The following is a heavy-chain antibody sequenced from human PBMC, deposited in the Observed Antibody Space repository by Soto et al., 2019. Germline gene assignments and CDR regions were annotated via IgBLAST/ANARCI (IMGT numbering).Heavy chain of an antibody. V-gene: IGHV4-39*01. J-gene: IGHJ6*02. CDR3: ASPLPASIAVAGDYYYGMDV. CDR1: GGSISSSSYY. CDR2: IYYSGST. Sequence: SETLSLTCTVSGGSISSSSYYWGWIRQPPGKGLEWIGSIYYSGSTYYNPSLKSRVTISVDTSKNQFSLKLSSVTAADTAVYYCASPLPASIAVAGDYYYGMDVWGQGTTVTVSS. D-gene: IGHD6-19*01.